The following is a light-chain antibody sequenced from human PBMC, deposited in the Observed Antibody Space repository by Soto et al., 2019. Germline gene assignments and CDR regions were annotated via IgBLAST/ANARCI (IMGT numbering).Light chain of an antibody. V-gene: IGKV1-39*01. Sequence: DIQMTQSPSSLSASVGDRVTITCRASQSISRFLNWYQQKPGKVPKLLVHDASVLRSGVPSRFSGSGSGTDFTLTISSLQPEDFATYYCQHSAGIPVTFGGGTKVE. J-gene: IGKJ4*01. CDR2: DAS. CDR1: QSISRF. CDR3: QHSAGIPVT.